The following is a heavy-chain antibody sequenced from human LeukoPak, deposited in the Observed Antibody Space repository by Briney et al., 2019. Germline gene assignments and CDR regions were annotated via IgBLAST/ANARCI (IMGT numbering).Heavy chain of an antibody. CDR1: GGSFSGYY. D-gene: IGHD6-13*01. CDR3: GKEGDQYTSRRLDF. CDR2: ISYDGNTK. V-gene: IGHV3-30*18. J-gene: IGHJ4*02. Sequence: LSLTCAVYGGSFSGYYWSWIRQPPGKGLDWVAVISYDGNTKYYADSVKGRFTISRDNSKNTLYLQMNSLRTEDTGLYYCGKEGDQYTSRRLDFWGQGTLVTVSS.